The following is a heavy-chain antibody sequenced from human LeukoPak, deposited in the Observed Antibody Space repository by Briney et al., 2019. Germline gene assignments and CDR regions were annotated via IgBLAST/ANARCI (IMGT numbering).Heavy chain of an antibody. CDR3: ARVPIYYYDSSGYLDAFDI. CDR1: GGSISSYY. Sequence: SETLSLTCTVSGGSISSYYWSWIRQPAGKGLEWIGRIYTSGSTNYNPSLKSRVAMSVDTSKNQFSLKLSSVTAADTAVYYYARVPIYYYDSSGYLDAFDIWGQGTMVTVSS. D-gene: IGHD3-22*01. J-gene: IGHJ3*02. CDR2: IYTSGST. V-gene: IGHV4-4*07.